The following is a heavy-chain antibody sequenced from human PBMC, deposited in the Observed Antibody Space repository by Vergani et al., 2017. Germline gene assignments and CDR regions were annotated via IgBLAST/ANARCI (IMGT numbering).Heavy chain of an antibody. D-gene: IGHD2-2*01. CDR2: IYTSGST. CDR1: GGSISSGSYY. CDR3: ARDIVVVPTAYNWFDP. V-gene: IGHV4-61*02. J-gene: IGHJ5*02. Sequence: QVQLQESGPGLVKPSQTLSLTCTVSGGSISSGSYYWSWIRQPAGKGLEWIGRIYTSGSTNYNPSLKSRVTISVDTSKNQFSLTLSSVTAADTAVYYCARDIVVVPTAYNWFDPWGQGILVTVSS.